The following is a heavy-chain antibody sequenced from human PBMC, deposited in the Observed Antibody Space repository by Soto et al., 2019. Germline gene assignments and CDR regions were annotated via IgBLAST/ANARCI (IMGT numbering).Heavy chain of an antibody. Sequence: EVQLVESGGGLVQPGRSLRLSCVASGFTADDYAMHWVRQAPGKGLEWVSGISSNSDTIDYADSVKGRFTISRDNAKNSLFLQTNNLRPEDTALYYCAKDMKWGGMTTIHYFDSWGQGTLVTVSS. J-gene: IGHJ4*02. D-gene: IGHD4-17*01. CDR3: AKDMKWGGMTTIHYFDS. CDR2: ISSNSDTI. V-gene: IGHV3-9*02. CDR1: GFTADDYA.